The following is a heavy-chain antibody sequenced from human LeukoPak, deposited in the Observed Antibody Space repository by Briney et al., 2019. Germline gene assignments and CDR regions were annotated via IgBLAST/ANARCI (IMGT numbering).Heavy chain of an antibody. D-gene: IGHD3-16*01. CDR1: GYTFTSYY. J-gene: IGHJ4*02. V-gene: IGHV1-46*01. CDR2: IYPSGGST. Sequence: ASVKVSCKASGYTFTSYYMHWVRQAPGQGLEWMGIIYPSGGSTSYVQKFQGRVTMTRDTSTSTVYMELSSLRSEDTAVYYCTREAPQTFYFDYWGQGTLVTVSP. CDR3: TREAPQTFYFDY.